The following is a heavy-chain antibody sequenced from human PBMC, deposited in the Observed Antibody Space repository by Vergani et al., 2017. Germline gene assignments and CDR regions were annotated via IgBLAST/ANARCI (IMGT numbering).Heavy chain of an antibody. D-gene: IGHD2-21*01. CDR1: GGTFSSYA. CDR2: IIPIFGTA. V-gene: IGHV1-69*01. CDR3: ASSAYCGGDCYKXMDV. Sequence: QVQLVQSGAEVKKPGSSVKVSCKASGGTFSSYAISWVRQAPGQGLEWMGGIIPIFGTANYAQKFQGRVTITAEESTSTAYMELSSLRSEDTAVYYCASSAYCGGDCYKXMDVWGKGTTVTVSS. J-gene: IGHJ6*03.